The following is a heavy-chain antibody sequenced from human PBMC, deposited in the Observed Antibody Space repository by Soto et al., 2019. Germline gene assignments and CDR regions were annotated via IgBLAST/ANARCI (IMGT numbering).Heavy chain of an antibody. CDR3: ATQTSSSAWGV. CDR1: GAPITTTKR. V-gene: IGHV4-4*02. J-gene: IGHJ6*02. Sequence: QVQLQESGPGLVKPSETLSLTCTVSGAPITTTKRWAWVRLPPGKGLEWIGELSRGDERSSNPSLEGRFTMSLDKSTIHFSLKLTSVTAADTAIYYFATQTSSSAWGVWGRGTSVTVSS. D-gene: IGHD6-6*01. CDR2: LSRGDER.